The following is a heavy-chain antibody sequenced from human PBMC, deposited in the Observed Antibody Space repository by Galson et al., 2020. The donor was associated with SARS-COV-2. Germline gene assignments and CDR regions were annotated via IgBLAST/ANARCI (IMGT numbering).Heavy chain of an antibody. CDR1: GFTFSSYA. V-gene: IGHV3-30-3*01. J-gene: IGHJ6*02. Sequence: GGSLRLSCAASGFTFSSYAMHWVRQAPGKGLEWVAVISYDGSNKYYADSVKGRFTISRDNSKNTLYLQMNSLRAEDTAVYYCARGGRDIVLVVYAIGGLDVWGQGTTVTVSS. D-gene: IGHD2-8*02. CDR3: ARGGRDIVLVVYAIGGLDV. CDR2: ISYDGSNK.